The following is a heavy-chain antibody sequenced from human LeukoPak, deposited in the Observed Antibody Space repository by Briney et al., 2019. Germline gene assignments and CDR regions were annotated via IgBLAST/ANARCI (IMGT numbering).Heavy chain of an antibody. CDR3: ARGLIPQEDYDFWSGYNDY. CDR1: GGTFSSYA. D-gene: IGHD3-3*01. CDR2: IIPILGIA. V-gene: IGHV1-69*04. Sequence: SVKVSCKASGGTFSSYAISWVRQAPGQGLEWMGRIIPILGIANYAQKFQGRVTITADKSTSTAYMELSSLRSEDTAVYYCARGLIPQEDYDFWSGYNDYWGQGTLVTVSS. J-gene: IGHJ4*02.